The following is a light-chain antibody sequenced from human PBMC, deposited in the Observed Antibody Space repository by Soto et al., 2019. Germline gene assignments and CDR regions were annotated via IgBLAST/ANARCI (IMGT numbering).Light chain of an antibody. CDR3: QRRSNWPRT. CDR2: DAS. J-gene: IGKJ2*01. CDR1: QSVSSY. Sequence: EIVLTQSPAALSLSPGDTATLSCRASQSVSSYLAWYQQQPGQAPRLLIYDASNRATGIPARFSGSGSGTDLTLTIGSLEPEDFAVYYCQRRSNWPRTFGQGTQVEIK. V-gene: IGKV3-11*01.